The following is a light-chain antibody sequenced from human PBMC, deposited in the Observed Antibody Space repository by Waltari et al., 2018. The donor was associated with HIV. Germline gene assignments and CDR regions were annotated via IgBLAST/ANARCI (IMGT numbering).Light chain of an antibody. V-gene: IGLV3-21*02. CDR2: DDS. CDR1: NIGNKN. Sequence: SYVLTQPPSVSVAPGQTATITCGGNNIGNKNVQWYQQKPGQAPVLVVYDDSDRPSGILERFSGSNSGNTATLTISRVEVGDEADYYCQVWDGSSDHPKVVLGGGTKLTVL. CDR3: QVWDGSSDHPKVV. J-gene: IGLJ2*01.